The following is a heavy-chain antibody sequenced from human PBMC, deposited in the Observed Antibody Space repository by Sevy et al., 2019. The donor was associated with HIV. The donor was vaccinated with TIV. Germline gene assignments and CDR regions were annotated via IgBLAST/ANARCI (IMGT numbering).Heavy chain of an antibody. CDR2: ISSEGTEK. J-gene: IGHJ4*01. CDR1: GFAFSTHA. CDR3: ARDGGNSVKWYPLY. V-gene: IGHV3-30-3*01. Sequence: GGSLRLSCAASGFAFSTHAMHWVRQSPGKGLEWVAVISSEGTEKFYAASVEGRFTISRDNSKNTLSLQLNSLRPEDTAVYYCARDGGNSVKWYPLYWGHGTLVTVSS. D-gene: IGHD2-2*01.